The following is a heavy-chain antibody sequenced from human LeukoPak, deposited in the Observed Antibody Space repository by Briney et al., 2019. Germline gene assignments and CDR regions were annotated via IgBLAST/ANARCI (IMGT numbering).Heavy chain of an antibody. CDR3: ARSYYYDSSGYFDY. Sequence: ASVTVSCKASGGTFSSYAISWVRQAPGQGLEWMGGIIPIFGTANYAQKFQGRVTITADESTSTAYMELSSLRSEDTAVYYCARSYYYDSSGYFDYWGQGTLVTVSS. J-gene: IGHJ4*02. CDR2: IIPIFGTA. D-gene: IGHD3-22*01. CDR1: GGTFSSYA. V-gene: IGHV1-69*01.